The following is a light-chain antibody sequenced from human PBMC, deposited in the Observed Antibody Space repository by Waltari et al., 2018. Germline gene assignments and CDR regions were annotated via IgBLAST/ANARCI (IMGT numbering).Light chain of an antibody. V-gene: IGLV3-1*01. CDR2: QDT. CDR3: QVWDSSSVT. Sequence: SYALTQAPSLSVSPGQTASISCSGDNLNYKYVYWYQQKAGQSPVLVIYQDTKRPSGIPERFPGSNSGNTATLTISGTQVMDEADYYCQVWDSSSVTFGAGTKVTVL. J-gene: IGLJ2*01. CDR1: NLNYKY.